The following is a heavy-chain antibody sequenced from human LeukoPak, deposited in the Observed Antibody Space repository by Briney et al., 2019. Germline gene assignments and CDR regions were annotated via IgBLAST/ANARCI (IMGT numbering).Heavy chain of an antibody. V-gene: IGHV3-48*04. J-gene: IGHJ4*02. CDR2: ISSSSSTI. CDR3: ARDKLYSATGSFDY. Sequence: GGALRLSCAASGFTFRSYLMNWVRQAPGKGPEWMSYISSSSSTIFYADSVRGRFTMSRDNAKNSLYLQVNSLRAEDTAVYYCARDKLYSATGSFDYWGQGTLVNVS. D-gene: IGHD6-13*01. CDR1: GFTFRSYL.